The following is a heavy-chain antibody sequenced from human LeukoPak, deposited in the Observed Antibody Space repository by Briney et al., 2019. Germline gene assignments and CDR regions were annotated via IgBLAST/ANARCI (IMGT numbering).Heavy chain of an antibody. J-gene: IGHJ3*01. Sequence: PGGSLRLSCAAFGFPFSNYGMHWVRHVPAKGLEWVAVVSHDETFTYYGDSVRGRSTISRDNSKHTLHLNMNSLRPEDTALYFCARDTSGTVDVWGQGTLVTVSS. V-gene: IGHV3-30*03. CDR2: VSHDETFT. D-gene: IGHD2-2*01. CDR1: GFPFSNYG. CDR3: ARDTSGTVDV.